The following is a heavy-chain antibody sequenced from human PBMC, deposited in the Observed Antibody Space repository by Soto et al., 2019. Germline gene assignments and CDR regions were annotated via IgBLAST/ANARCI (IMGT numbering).Heavy chain of an antibody. D-gene: IGHD6-13*01. CDR2: IDPSDSYT. CDR3: ARFSPPSSSWYRDYYGMDV. Sequence: GESLKISCKGSGYSFTSYWISWVRQMPGKGLEWMGRIDPSDSYTNYSPSFQGHVTISADKSISTAYLQWSSLKASDTAMYYCARFSPPSSSWYRDYYGMDVWGQGTTVTVSS. J-gene: IGHJ6*02. V-gene: IGHV5-10-1*01. CDR1: GYSFTSYW.